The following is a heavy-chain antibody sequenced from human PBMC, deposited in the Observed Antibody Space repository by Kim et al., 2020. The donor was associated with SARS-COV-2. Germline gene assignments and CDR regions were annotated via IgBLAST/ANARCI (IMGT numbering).Heavy chain of an antibody. CDR1: GGTFSSYA. CDR3: ARAAVYDFWSGYYNTEFDY. V-gene: IGHV1-69*04. J-gene: IGHJ4*02. CDR2: IIPILGIA. Sequence: SVKVSCKASGGTFSSYAISWVRQAPGQGLEWMGRIIPILGIANYAQKFQGRVTITADKSTSTAYMELSSLRSEDTAVYYCARAAVYDFWSGYYNTEFDYWGQGTLVTVSS. D-gene: IGHD3-3*01.